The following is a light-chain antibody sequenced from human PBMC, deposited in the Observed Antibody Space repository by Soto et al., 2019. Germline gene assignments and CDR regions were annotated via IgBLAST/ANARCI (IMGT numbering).Light chain of an antibody. J-gene: IGLJ1*01. CDR1: SSDVGGYNY. CDR3: SSYTSSSTYV. CDR2: DVS. Sequence: HSALTQPASVSGSPGQSITISCTGTSSDVGGYNYVSWYQQHPGKAPKLMIYDVSYRPSGVSNRFSGSKSGNTASLTISGLQAEDEADYYCSSYTSSSTYVFGTGTKVTVL. V-gene: IGLV2-14*03.